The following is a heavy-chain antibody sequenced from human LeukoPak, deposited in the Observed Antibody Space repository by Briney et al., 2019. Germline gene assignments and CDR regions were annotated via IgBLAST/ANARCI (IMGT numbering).Heavy chain of an antibody. D-gene: IGHD1-26*01. V-gene: IGHV3-30*04. CDR1: GFTFSSYA. J-gene: IGHJ4*02. CDR3: ARDMGELLVDY. CDR2: ISYDGSNK. Sequence: SGGSLRLSCAASGFTFSSYAMHWVRQAPGKGLEWVAVISYDGSNKYYADSVKGRFTISRDNSKNTLYLQMNSLRAEDTAVYYCARDMGELLVDYWGQGTLVTVSS.